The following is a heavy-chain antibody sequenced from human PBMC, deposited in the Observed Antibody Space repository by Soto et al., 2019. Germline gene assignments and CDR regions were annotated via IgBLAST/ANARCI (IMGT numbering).Heavy chain of an antibody. CDR3: ARGPARLPGIAAAGGMDV. D-gene: IGHD6-13*01. CDR2: INHSGST. J-gene: IGHJ6*02. CDR1: GGSFSGYY. Sequence: SETLSLTCAVYGGSFSGYYWSWIRQPPGKGLEWIGEINHSGSTNYNPSLKSRVTISVDTSKNQFSLKLSSVTAADTAVYYCARGPARLPGIAAAGGMDVWGQGTTVTVSS. V-gene: IGHV4-34*01.